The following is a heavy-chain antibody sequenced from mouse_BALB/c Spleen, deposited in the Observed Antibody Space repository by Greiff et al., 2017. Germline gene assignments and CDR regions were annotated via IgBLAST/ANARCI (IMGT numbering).Heavy chain of an antibody. CDR3: ATYGPSFAY. D-gene: IGHD1-1*02. V-gene: IGHV14-3*02. CDR1: GFNIKDTY. J-gene: IGHJ3*01. CDR2: IDPANGNT. Sequence: VHVKQSGAELVKPGASVKLSCTASGFNIKDTYMHWVKQRPEQGLEWIGRIDPANGNTKYDPKFQGKATITADTSSNTAYLQLSSLTSEDTAVYYCATYGPSFAYWGQGTLVTVSA.